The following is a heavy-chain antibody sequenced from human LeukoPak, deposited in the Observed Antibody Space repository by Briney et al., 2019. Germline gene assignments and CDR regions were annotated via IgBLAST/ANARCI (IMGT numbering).Heavy chain of an antibody. CDR1: GFTLSSYG. CDR3: ATYRQVLLPFES. J-gene: IGHJ4*02. CDR2: IRFDGSYK. V-gene: IGHV3-30*02. D-gene: IGHD2-8*02. Sequence: GGSLRLSCAASGFTLSSYGMHWVRQAPGKGLEWVAFIRFDGSYKYYADSVKGRFTISRDNAKTSLYLQMNSLRAEDTAIYYCATYRQVLLPFESWGQGTLVTVSS.